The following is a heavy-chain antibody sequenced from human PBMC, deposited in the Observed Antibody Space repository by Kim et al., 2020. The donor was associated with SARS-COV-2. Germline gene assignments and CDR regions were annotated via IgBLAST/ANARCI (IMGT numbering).Heavy chain of an antibody. Sequence: SETLSLTCTISGGSINNYYWSWVRQPPGKGLEWIGYVYYLGSSNDNPSLRSRVTISRDMYRNQLSLILRSVTAADTAVYYCARHKGSSWSRPFDYWGQG. D-gene: IGHD6-13*01. CDR2: VYYLGSS. V-gene: IGHV4-59*08. J-gene: IGHJ4*02. CDR3: ARHKGSSWSRPFDY. CDR1: GGSINNYY.